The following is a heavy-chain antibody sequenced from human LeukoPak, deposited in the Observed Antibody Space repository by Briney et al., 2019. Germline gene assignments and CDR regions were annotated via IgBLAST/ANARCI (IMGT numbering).Heavy chain of an antibody. D-gene: IGHD3-9*01. CDR2: IYTSGST. CDR3: ASGDPAYYDILTGYYPFDY. Sequence: PSETLSLTCTVSGGSISSYYWSWIRQPAGKGLEWIGRIYTSGSTNYNPSLKSRVTISVDTSKNQFSLKLGSVTAADTAVYCCASGDPAYYDILTGYYPFDYWGQGTLVTVSS. V-gene: IGHV4-4*07. J-gene: IGHJ4*02. CDR1: GGSISSYY.